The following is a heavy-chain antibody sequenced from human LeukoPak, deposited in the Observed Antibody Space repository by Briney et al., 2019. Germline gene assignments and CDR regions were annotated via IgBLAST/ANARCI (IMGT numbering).Heavy chain of an antibody. Sequence: GGSLRLSCTASGFTFTSYWMQWVRQAPGKGLEWVSGTSGSGGSTYYGDSVKGRFTISRDNSKNTLYLQMNSLRAEDTAVYYCAKGTTGDITLVEYWGQGTLVTVSS. D-gene: IGHD1-1*01. CDR2: TSGSGGST. V-gene: IGHV3-23*01. CDR1: GFTFTSYW. J-gene: IGHJ4*02. CDR3: AKGTTGDITLVEY.